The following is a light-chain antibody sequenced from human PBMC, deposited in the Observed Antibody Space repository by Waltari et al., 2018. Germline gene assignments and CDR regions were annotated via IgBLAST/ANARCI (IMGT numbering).Light chain of an antibody. J-gene: IGKJ4*01. CDR1: QSVLYSSNNKNY. CDR2: WAS. CDR3: QQHYSTPLT. Sequence: DIVMTQSPDSLAVSLGERATINSNSSQSVLYSSNNKNYLAWYQAKPGQPPKLLLSWASTREYGVPDRFSGSGSGTDFTLTISSLQAEDVAVYYCQQHYSTPLTFGGGTKVEIK. V-gene: IGKV4-1*01.